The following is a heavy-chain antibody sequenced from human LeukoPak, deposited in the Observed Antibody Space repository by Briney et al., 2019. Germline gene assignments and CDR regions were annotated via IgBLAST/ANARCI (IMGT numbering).Heavy chain of an antibody. D-gene: IGHD3-22*01. CDR1: GFTFSSYA. J-gene: IGHJ4*02. CDR2: ISGSGGST. V-gene: IGHV3-23*01. Sequence: PGGSLRLSCAASGFTFSSYAMSWVRQAPGKRREWVSAISGSGGSTYYADSVKGRFTISRDNSKNTLYLQMNSLRAEDTAVYYCAKPHYYDSSGYYYVDYFDYWGQGTLVTVSS. CDR3: AKPHYYDSSGYYYVDYFDY.